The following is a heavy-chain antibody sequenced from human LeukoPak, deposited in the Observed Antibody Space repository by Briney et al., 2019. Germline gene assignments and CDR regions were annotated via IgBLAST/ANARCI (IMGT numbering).Heavy chain of an antibody. Sequence: SETLSLTCTVYGGSFSGYYWSWIRQPPGKGLEWIGEINHSGSTNYNPSLKSRVTISLDTSKNQFSLKLSSVTAADTAVYYCARGRRWSLPYFDYWGQGTLVTVSS. CDR1: GGSFSGYY. J-gene: IGHJ4*02. D-gene: IGHD4-23*01. CDR3: ARGRRWSLPYFDY. V-gene: IGHV4-34*01. CDR2: INHSGST.